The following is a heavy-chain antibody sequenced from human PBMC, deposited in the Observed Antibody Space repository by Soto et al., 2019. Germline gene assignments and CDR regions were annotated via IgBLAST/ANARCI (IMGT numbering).Heavy chain of an antibody. J-gene: IGHJ6*02. CDR3: ARVPSPFDFYYAMDV. Sequence: QVQLRESGPGLVMPSQTLSLTCTVSGDSIGSGNKYWSWIRQAPGKGLEWIGYIFSSGTTYYNPSIKSRLTMSLATSQNQFSLKLNSVTAADTAVYFCARVPSPFDFYYAMDVWDQGTTVTVSS. V-gene: IGHV4-30-4*01. CDR1: GDSIGSGNKY. D-gene: IGHD3-16*01. CDR2: IFSSGTT.